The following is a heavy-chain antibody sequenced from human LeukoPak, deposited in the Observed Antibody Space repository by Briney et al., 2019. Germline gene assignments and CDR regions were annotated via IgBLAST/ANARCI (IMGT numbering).Heavy chain of an antibody. D-gene: IGHD6-19*01. J-gene: IGHJ4*02. CDR3: ARAAAGTNSWYYFDY. CDR2: IHISGST. V-gene: IGHV4-30-4*01. CDR1: GDSISSGDHY. Sequence: SETLSLTCTVSGDSISSGDHYWSWIRQSPGKGLEWIGYIHISGSTHYNPSLKSRVIISVHMSKNQFSLSLISLTAADSAVYYCARAAAGTNSWYYFDYWGQGTLVTVSS.